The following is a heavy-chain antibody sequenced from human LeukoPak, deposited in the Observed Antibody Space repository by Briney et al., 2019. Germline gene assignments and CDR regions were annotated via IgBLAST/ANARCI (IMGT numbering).Heavy chain of an antibody. CDR3: ARDHALLFDY. Sequence: PGGSLRLSCAASVFTFSSYSMNWVRQAPGKGLEWVSYISSSSSTIYYADSVKGRFTISRDNAKNSLYLQTNSLIYEDTAVYYCARDHALLFDYWGQGTLVTVSS. D-gene: IGHD3-10*01. V-gene: IGHV3-48*02. J-gene: IGHJ4*02. CDR2: ISSSSSTI. CDR1: VFTFSSYS.